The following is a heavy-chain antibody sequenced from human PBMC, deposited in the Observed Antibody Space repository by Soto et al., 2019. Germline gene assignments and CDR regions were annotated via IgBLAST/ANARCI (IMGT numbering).Heavy chain of an antibody. V-gene: IGHV3-23*01. CDR1: GFTFTSFA. J-gene: IGHJ4*02. CDR3: AKGKAHTLFGVDTLFDY. CDR2: VSGNGGTT. Sequence: PGGSLRLSCAASGFTFTSFAVSWVRQAPGKGLEWVSLVSGNGGTTNYADSVKGRFTISRDNSQKTLYLQMNSLRAEDTAIYYCAKGKAHTLFGVDTLFDYWGQGTLVTVSS. D-gene: IGHD3-3*01.